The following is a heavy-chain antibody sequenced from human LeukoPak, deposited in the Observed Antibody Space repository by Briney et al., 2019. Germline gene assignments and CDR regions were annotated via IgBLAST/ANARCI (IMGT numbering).Heavy chain of an antibody. CDR3: ATENYDFWSGYY. D-gene: IGHD3-3*01. Sequence: KISCKGSGYSFTSYWIGWVRQMPGKGLEWMGGIIPIFGTANYAQKFQGRVTITADESTSTAYMELSSLRSEDTAVYYCATENYDFWSGYYWGQGTLVTVSS. CDR2: IIPIFGTA. V-gene: IGHV1-69*01. J-gene: IGHJ4*02. CDR1: GYSFTSYW.